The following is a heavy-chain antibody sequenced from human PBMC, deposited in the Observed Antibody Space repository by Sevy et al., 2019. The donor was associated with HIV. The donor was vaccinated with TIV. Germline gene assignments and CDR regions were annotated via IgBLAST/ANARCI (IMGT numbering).Heavy chain of an antibody. J-gene: IGHJ4*02. D-gene: IGHD3-22*01. CDR3: ARVHDDYYDSSCYYSF. V-gene: IGHV4-34*01. Sequence: SETLSLTCAVYGGSFSGYYWSWIRQPPGKGLEWIGEINHSGSTNYNPSLKSRVTISVDTSKNQFSLKLSSVTAADTAVYYCARVHDDYYDSSCYYSFWGQGTLVTVSS. CDR1: GGSFSGYY. CDR2: INHSGST.